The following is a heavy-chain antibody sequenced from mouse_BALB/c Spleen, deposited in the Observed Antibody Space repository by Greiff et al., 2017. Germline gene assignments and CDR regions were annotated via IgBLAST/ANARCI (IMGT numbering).Heavy chain of an antibody. J-gene: IGHJ2*01. Sequence: VQLQQSGAELVRPGSSVKISCKASGYAFSSYWMNWVKQRPGQGLEWIGQIYPGDGDTNYNGKFKGKATLTADKSSSTAYMQLSSLTSEDSAVYFCARDGNYEDCDYWGQGTTLTVSS. V-gene: IGHV1-80*01. CDR3: ARDGNYEDCDY. CDR2: IYPGDGDT. CDR1: GYAFSSYW. D-gene: IGHD2-1*01.